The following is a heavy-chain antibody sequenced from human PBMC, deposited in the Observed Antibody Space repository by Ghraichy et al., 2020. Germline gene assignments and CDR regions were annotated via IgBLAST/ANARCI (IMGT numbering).Heavy chain of an antibody. J-gene: IGHJ4*02. CDR3: ARVFTGLLWFGGNDY. V-gene: IGHV4-34*01. CDR1: GGSFSGYY. D-gene: IGHD3-10*01. CDR2: INHSGST. Sequence: SQTLSLTCAVYGGSFSGYYWSWIRQPPGKGLEWIGEINHSGSTNYNPSLKSRVTISVDTSKNQFSLKLSSVTAADTAVYYCARVFTGLLWFGGNDYWGQGTLVTVSS.